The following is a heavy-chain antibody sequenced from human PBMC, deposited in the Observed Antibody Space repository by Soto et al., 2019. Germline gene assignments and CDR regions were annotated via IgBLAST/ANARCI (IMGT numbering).Heavy chain of an antibody. Sequence: GGSLRLSCAASGFTFSSYAMSWVRQAPGKGLEWVSAISGSGGSTYYADSVKGRFTISRDNSKNTLYLQMNSLRAEDTAVYYCEKGIAAAGTGVKYYYYYGMDVWGQGTTVTVSS. J-gene: IGHJ6*02. D-gene: IGHD6-13*01. CDR2: ISGSGGST. CDR1: GFTFSSYA. V-gene: IGHV3-23*01. CDR3: EKGIAAAGTGVKYYYYYGMDV.